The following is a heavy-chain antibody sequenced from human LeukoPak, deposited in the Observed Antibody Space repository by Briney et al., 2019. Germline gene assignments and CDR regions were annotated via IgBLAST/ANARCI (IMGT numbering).Heavy chain of an antibody. CDR1: GFTFSSYA. D-gene: IGHD6-19*01. Sequence: QPGGSLRLSCAASGFTFSSYAMHWVRQAPGKGLEWVAVISYDGSNKYYADSVKGRFTISRDNSKNTLHLQMNSLRAEDTAVYYCARSSGWFANEIDYWGQGTLVTVSS. J-gene: IGHJ4*02. CDR3: ARSSGWFANEIDY. V-gene: IGHV3-30*04. CDR2: ISYDGSNK.